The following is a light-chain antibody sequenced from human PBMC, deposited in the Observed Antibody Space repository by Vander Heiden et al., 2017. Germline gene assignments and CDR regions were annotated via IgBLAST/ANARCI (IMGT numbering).Light chain of an antibody. CDR3: QQCHTHPFT. J-gene: IGKJ3*01. V-gene: IGKV4-1*01. CDR2: WAS. CDR1: QSVFYSSTNKDY. Sequence: DIVMTQSPASLAVSLGERATINCRSSQSVFYSSTNKDYLAWYQQKPGQPPKLLISWASTRASGVPDRFSGSGSGTVFTLTISSLQAEDVALYYCQQCHTHPFTFGPGTKVEIK.